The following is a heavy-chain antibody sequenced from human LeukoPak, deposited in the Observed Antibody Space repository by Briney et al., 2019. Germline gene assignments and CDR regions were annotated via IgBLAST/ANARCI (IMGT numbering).Heavy chain of an antibody. CDR1: GGSFSGYY. V-gene: IGHV4-34*01. J-gene: IGHJ3*02. Sequence: SETLSLTCAVYGGSFSGYYWSWIRQPPGKGLEWIGEINHSGSTNYNPSLKSRVTISVDTSKNQFSLKLSSVTAADTAAYYCARAGSKWLRSHNDAFDIWGQGTMVTVSS. D-gene: IGHD5-12*01. CDR3: ARAGSKWLRSHNDAFDI. CDR2: INHSGST.